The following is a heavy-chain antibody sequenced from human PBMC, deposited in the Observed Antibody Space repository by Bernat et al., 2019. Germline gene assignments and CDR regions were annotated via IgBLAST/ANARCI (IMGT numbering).Heavy chain of an antibody. J-gene: IGHJ5*02. Sequence: QVQLVQSGGEVKKPGASVKVSCKTSGYTFPCYGISWVRQAPGQGLEWMGWISTYNGNTYYVQKFQGRVTMTTDTSTSTAYMELRSLRSDDTAVYYCARDSEYDSRWYYWFDPWGQGTLVTVSS. CDR1: GYTFPCYG. CDR2: ISTYNGNT. CDR3: ARDSEYDSRWYYWFDP. D-gene: IGHD6-13*01. V-gene: IGHV1-18*01.